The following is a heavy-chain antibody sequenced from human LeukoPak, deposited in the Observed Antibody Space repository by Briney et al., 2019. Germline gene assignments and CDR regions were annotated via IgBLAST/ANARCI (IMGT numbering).Heavy chain of an antibody. CDR2: IKQDGSEK. J-gene: IGHJ4*02. Sequence: GGSLRLSCAAPGFTFSSYWMSWVRQAPGKGLEWVANIKQDGSEKYYVDSVKGRFTISRDNAKNSLYLQMNSLRAEDTAVYYCARVGSSWNYYFDYWGQGTLVTVSS. CDR1: GFTFSSYW. V-gene: IGHV3-7*03. CDR3: ARVGSSWNYYFDY. D-gene: IGHD6-13*01.